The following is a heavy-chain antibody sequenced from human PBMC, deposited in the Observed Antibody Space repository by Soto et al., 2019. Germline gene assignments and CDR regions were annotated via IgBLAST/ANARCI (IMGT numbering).Heavy chain of an antibody. CDR3: ARVRSSGSPPFYYYYGMDV. CDR1: GGSFSGYY. CDR2: INHSGST. J-gene: IGHJ6*02. Sequence: PSETLSLTCAVYGGSFSGYYWSWVRQPPGKGLEWIGEINHSGSTNYNPSLKSRVTISVDTSKNQFSLKLSSVTAADTAVYYCARVRSSGSPPFYYYYGMDVWGQGTTVTVSS. D-gene: IGHD3-22*01. V-gene: IGHV4-34*01.